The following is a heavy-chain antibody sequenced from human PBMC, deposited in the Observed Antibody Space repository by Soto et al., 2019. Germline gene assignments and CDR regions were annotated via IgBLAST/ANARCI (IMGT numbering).Heavy chain of an antibody. CDR3: ARGPYGSGSPIAPYSFDY. V-gene: IGHV3-13*01. J-gene: IGHJ4*02. D-gene: IGHD3-10*01. Sequence: EVQLVESGGVLVQPGGSLRLSCAAAGFTFSSYDMHWVRQATGKGLEWVSAMGTAGDTYYPGSVKGRFTISRENAKNSLYVQMNSLRAGDTAVYYCARGPYGSGSPIAPYSFDYWGQGTLVTVSS. CDR1: GFTFSSYD. CDR2: MGTAGDT.